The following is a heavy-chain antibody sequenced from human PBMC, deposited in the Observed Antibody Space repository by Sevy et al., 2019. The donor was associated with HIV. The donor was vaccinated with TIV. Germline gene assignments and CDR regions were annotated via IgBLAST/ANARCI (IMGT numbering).Heavy chain of an antibody. D-gene: IGHD1-26*01. CDR3: ARVVGDIRSARGAFDI. V-gene: IGHV4-30-4*01. CDR1: GGSISSGDYY. J-gene: IGHJ3*02. CDR2: IYYSGST. Sequence: SETLSLTCTVSGGSISSGDYYWSWIRQPPGKRLEWIGYIYYSGSTYYNPSLKSRVTISVDTSKNQFSLKLSSVTAADTAVYYCARVVGDIRSARGAFDIWGQRTMVTVSS.